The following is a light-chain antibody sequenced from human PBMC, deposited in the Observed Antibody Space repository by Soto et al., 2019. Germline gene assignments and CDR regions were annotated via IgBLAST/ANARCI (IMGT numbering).Light chain of an antibody. CDR2: EVS. CDR3: SSYAGTKTLV. CDR1: ISDIGTYHY. J-gene: IGLJ3*02. Sequence: QSVLTQPPSASGSPGQSVTIPCTGTISDIGTYHYVSWYQQHPGKAPKLIIYEVSERPSGVPDRFSGSKSGNTASLTVSGLQAGDEADYYCSSYAGTKTLVFGGGTKLTVL. V-gene: IGLV2-8*01.